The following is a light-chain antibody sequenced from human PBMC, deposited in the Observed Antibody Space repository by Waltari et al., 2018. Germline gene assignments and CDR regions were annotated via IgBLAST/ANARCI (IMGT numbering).Light chain of an antibody. Sequence: SSELTQDPTVSLALGQTVRITCQGDSLRRYYPSWYQQRPGQAPILVFYGQSSRPSGSPDRFSGSISGNTASLTITGAQAEDEADYYCHSRDSSSTRFFGGGTRLTV. V-gene: IGLV3-19*01. CDR1: SLRRYY. J-gene: IGLJ2*01. CDR3: HSRDSSSTRF. CDR2: GQS.